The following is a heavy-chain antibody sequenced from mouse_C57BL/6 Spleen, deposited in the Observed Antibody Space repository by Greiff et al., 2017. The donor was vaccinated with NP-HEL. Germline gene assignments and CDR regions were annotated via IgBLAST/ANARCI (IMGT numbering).Heavy chain of an antibody. V-gene: IGHV1-81*01. CDR2: IYPRSGNT. CDR1: GYTFTSYG. Sequence: QVQLQQSGAELARPGASVKLSCKASGYTFTSYGISWVKQRTGQGLEWIGEIYPRSGNTYYNEKFKGKATLTADKSSSTAYMELRSLTSEDSAVYFCASYDHKGAWFAYWGQGTLVTVSA. J-gene: IGHJ3*01. CDR3: ASYDHKGAWFAY. D-gene: IGHD2-3*01.